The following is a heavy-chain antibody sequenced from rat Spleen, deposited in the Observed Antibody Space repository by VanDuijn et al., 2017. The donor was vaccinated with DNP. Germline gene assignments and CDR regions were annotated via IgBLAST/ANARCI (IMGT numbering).Heavy chain of an antibody. J-gene: IGHJ2*01. CDR1: GYSITSSYR. Sequence: EVQLQESGPGLVKPSQSLSLTCSVTGYSITSSYRWNWIRKFPGNKLEWMGSVNSAGNTNYNPSLKSRISITRDTSKNQFFLQVNSVTTEDTATYYCARRDGRTTVATSYFDYWGQGGMVTVSS. CDR2: VNSAGNT. V-gene: IGHV3-3*01. CDR3: ARRDGRTTVATSYFDY. D-gene: IGHD1-3*01.